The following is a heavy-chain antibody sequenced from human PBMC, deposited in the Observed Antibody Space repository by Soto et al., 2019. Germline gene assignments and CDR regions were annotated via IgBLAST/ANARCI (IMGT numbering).Heavy chain of an antibody. CDR1: GGSISSCGYS. J-gene: IGHJ5*02. Sequence: SETLSLTCAVSGGSISSCGYSWSWIRQPPGKGLEWIGYIYHSGSTYYNPSLKSRVTISVDRSKNQFSLKLSSVTAADTAVYYCARVPSPWGQGTLVTSPQ. V-gene: IGHV4-30-2*01. CDR2: IYHSGST. CDR3: ARVPSP.